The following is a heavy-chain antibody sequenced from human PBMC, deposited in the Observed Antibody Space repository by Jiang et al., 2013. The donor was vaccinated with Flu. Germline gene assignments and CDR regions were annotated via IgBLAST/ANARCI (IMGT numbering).Heavy chain of an antibody. V-gene: IGHV4-38-2*01. CDR2: IYYSGNT. J-gene: IGHJ4*02. CDR3: ARHLIAYDSSGSHLYYFDY. CDR1: GYSISSGYY. D-gene: IGHD3-22*01. Sequence: GSGLVKPSETLSLTCAVSGYSISSGYYWGWIRQPPGKGLEWIGSIYYSGNTYYKPSLRSRVTISVDTSKNQFSLKLSSVTAADTAVYYCARHLIAYDSSGSHLYYFDYWAREPWSPSPQ.